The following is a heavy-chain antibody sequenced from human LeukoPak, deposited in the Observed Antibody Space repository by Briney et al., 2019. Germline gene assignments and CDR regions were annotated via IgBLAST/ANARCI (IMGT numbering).Heavy chain of an antibody. CDR3: AQDSPPAGGAFDI. V-gene: IGHV3-30-3*02. CDR2: LSYDGSKE. Sequence: GGSLRLSCAASEFTFSSYAMHWVRQAPGKGLEWVTVLSYDGSKEYYADSVKGRFTISRDNSKNTLYLQMNSLRAEDTAVYYCAQDSPPAGGAFDIWGQGTMVTVSS. CDR1: EFTFSSYA. J-gene: IGHJ3*02.